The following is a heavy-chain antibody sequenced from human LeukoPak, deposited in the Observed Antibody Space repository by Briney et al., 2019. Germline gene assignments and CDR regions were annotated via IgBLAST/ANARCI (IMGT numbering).Heavy chain of an antibody. CDR2: ISGSGGST. Sequence: PGGSLRLSCAASGFTFSSYAMHWVRQAPGKGLEWVSAISGSGGSTYYADSVKGRFTISRDNSKNTLYLQMNSLRAEDTAVYYCAKDLVAAIDNWFDPWGQGTLVTVSS. V-gene: IGHV3-23*01. D-gene: IGHD2-15*01. CDR3: AKDLVAAIDNWFDP. J-gene: IGHJ5*02. CDR1: GFTFSSYA.